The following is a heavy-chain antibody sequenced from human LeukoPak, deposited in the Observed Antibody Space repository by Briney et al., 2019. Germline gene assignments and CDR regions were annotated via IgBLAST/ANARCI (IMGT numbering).Heavy chain of an antibody. D-gene: IGHD1-1*01. J-gene: IGHJ4*02. CDR2: IYYSGST. V-gene: IGHV4-39*01. CDR3: ARRATGTTGYFDY. Sequence: PSETLSLTCTVSGGSISSSSYYWGWIRQPPGKGREWIGSIYYSGSTYYNPSLKSRVTISVDTTKNQFSLKLSSVTAADTAVYYCARRATGTTGYFDYWGQGTLVTVSS. CDR1: GGSISSSSYY.